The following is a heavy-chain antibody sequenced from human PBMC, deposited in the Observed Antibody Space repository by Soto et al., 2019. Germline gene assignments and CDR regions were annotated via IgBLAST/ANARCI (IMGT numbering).Heavy chain of an antibody. Sequence: EVQLVESGGGLVKPGGSLRLSCAASGFTFSSYSMNWVRQAPGKGLEWVSSISSSSSYIYYADSVKGRFTISRDNAKNSLYLQMISLRAEDTAVYYCASATVAGTGWFDPWGQGTLVTVSS. D-gene: IGHD6-19*01. CDR1: GFTFSSYS. CDR2: ISSSSSYI. J-gene: IGHJ5*02. CDR3: ASATVAGTGWFDP. V-gene: IGHV3-21*01.